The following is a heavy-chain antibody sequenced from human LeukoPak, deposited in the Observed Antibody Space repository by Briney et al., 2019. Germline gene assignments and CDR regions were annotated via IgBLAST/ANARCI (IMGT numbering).Heavy chain of an antibody. Sequence: GGSLRLSCAASGFTFSSYGMHWVRQAPGKGLEWVAVISYDGSNKYYADSVKGRFTISRDNSKNTLYLQMNSLRAEDTAVYYCAKDRGSYYFDYWGQGTLVTVSS. V-gene: IGHV3-30*18. D-gene: IGHD1-26*01. CDR1: GFTFSSYG. CDR3: AKDRGSYYFDY. J-gene: IGHJ4*02. CDR2: ISYDGSNK.